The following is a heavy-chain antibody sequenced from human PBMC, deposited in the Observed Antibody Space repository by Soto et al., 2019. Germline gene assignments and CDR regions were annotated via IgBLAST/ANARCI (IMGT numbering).Heavy chain of an antibody. D-gene: IGHD3-10*01. V-gene: IGHV4-30-2*01. CDR1: GGSINSGGYS. CDR3: ARQGFGAIHGLVDV. Sequence: SETLSLTCDVSGGSINSGGYSWSWIRQPPGKGLEWVGYIYQSGSTYNNPSLRSRLTISIDRSKNQFSLKLTSVTAADTALYYCARQGFGAIHGLVDVWGQGTTVTVSS. J-gene: IGHJ6*02. CDR2: IYQSGST.